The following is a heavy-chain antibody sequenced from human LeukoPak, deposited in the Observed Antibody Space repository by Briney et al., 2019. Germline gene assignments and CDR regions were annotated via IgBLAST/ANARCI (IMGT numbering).Heavy chain of an antibody. D-gene: IGHD2-2*01. J-gene: IGHJ4*02. CDR2: INPSGGST. Sequence: ASVKVSCKASGYTFTSYYMHWVRQAPGQGLEWMGIINPSGGSTSYAQKFQGRVTMTRDTSTSTVYMELSSLRSEDTAVYYCARGVNVVVLAAIGFDYWGQGTLVTVSS. CDR3: ARGVNVVVLAAIGFDY. CDR1: GYTFTSYY. V-gene: IGHV1-46*03.